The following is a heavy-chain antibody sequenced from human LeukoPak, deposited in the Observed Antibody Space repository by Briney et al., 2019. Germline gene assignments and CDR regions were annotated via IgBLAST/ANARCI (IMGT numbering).Heavy chain of an antibody. V-gene: IGHV4-38-2*02. CDR3: ARDDSTTFDY. CDR2: IYHSGST. CDR1: GYSISSGYY. D-gene: IGHD2/OR15-2a*01. J-gene: IGHJ4*02. Sequence: SETLSLTCTVSGYSISSGYYWGWIRQPPGKGLEWTGSIYHSGSTYDNLSLKSRVTISVDTSKNQFSLKLSSVTAADTAVYYCARDDSTTFDYWGQGTLVTVSS.